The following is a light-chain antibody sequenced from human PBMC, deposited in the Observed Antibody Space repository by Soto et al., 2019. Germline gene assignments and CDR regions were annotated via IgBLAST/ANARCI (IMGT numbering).Light chain of an antibody. CDR3: HQRSNWPLT. CDR2: DAS. J-gene: IGKJ4*02. CDR1: QSVSTY. Sequence: EIVLTQSPATLSLSPGDRATLSCRASQSVSTYLAWYQQKPGQAPRLLIYDASNRATGIPARFSGSGSATDFTLTISSLETEDFAVYYCHQRSNWPLTFGGGTKVEIK. V-gene: IGKV3-11*01.